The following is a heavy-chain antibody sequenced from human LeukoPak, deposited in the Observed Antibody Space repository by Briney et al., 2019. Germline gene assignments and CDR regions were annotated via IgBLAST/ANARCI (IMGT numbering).Heavy chain of an antibody. V-gene: IGHV1-69*06. CDR1: GGTFSSYA. J-gene: IGHJ4*02. CDR2: IIPIFGTA. Sequence: SVKVSCKASGGTFSSYAISWVRQAPGQGLEWMGGIIPIFGTANYAQKFQGRVTITADKSTSPVYMELSSLRFEDTAVYYCARVDTVTTSGFDYWGQGTLVIVSS. CDR3: ARVDTVTTSGFDY. D-gene: IGHD4-11*01.